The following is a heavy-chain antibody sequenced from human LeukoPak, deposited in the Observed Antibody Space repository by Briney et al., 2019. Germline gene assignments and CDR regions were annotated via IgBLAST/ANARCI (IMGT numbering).Heavy chain of an antibody. CDR3: ANTAVTWGSASDI. Sequence: PGGSLRLSCAASGFTFRTYAMTWVRQAPGQGLEWVSTISASGTYTYYADSVRGRFTISRDNSKNTLYLEMNSLRAEDTAVYYCANTAVTWGSASDIWGQGTMVTVSS. J-gene: IGHJ3*02. D-gene: IGHD4-17*01. CDR2: ISASGTYT. CDR1: GFTFRTYA. V-gene: IGHV3-23*01.